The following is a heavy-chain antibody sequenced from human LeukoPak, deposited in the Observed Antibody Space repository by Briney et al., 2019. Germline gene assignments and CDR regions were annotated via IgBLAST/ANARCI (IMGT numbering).Heavy chain of an antibody. CDR3: ARGRFVVVRAAMGDRRRGMDV. Sequence: SETLSLTCAVYGGSFSGYYWSWIRQPPGKGLEWIGEINHSGSTNYNPSLKSRVTISVDTSKNQFSRKMSSVTAEDTVVYYCARGRFVVVRAAMGDRRRGMDVWGRGTTVTVSS. J-gene: IGHJ6*04. CDR1: GGSFSGYY. V-gene: IGHV4-34*01. D-gene: IGHD2-2*01. CDR2: INHSGST.